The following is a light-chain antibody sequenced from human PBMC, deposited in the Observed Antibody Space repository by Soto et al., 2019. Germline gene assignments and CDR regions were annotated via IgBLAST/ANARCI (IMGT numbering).Light chain of an antibody. CDR2: DVT. Sequence: QSALTQPASVSGSPGQSITISCTGTSSDVGGYDYVSWYQQHPGKAPKLMIYDVTNRPSGVSNRFSGSKSGNTASLTISGLQAEDEASYYCSSYTSGTSYVFGTGTKVTVL. V-gene: IGLV2-14*01. J-gene: IGLJ1*01. CDR3: SSYTSGTSYV. CDR1: SSDVGGYDY.